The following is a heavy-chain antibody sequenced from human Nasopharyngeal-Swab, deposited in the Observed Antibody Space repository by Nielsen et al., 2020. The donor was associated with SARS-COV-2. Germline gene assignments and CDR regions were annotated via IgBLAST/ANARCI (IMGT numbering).Heavy chain of an antibody. V-gene: IGHV1-46*01. CDR3: ARPRYGGYEISPPNY. D-gene: IGHD5-12*01. Sequence: ASVKVSCKASRYTFTSYYMHWVRQAPGQGLEWMGIINPSGGSTSYAQKFQGRVTMTRDTSTSTVYMELSSLRSEDTAVYYCARPRYGGYEISPPNYWGQGTLVTVSS. J-gene: IGHJ4*02. CDR2: INPSGGST. CDR1: RYTFTSYY.